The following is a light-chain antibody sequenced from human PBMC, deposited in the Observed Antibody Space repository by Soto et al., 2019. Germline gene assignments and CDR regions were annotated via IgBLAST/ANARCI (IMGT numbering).Light chain of an antibody. J-gene: IGKJ1*01. CDR3: QHYNGYSEA. V-gene: IGKV1-5*03. Sequence: IQMTQTPSTLSSSIGDRVTITCWASQSISSWLAWYQQKPGKAPKLLIYKASSLESGVPSRFSGSGSGTEFTLTISSLQPDDFATYYCQHYNGYSEAFGQGTKVDIK. CDR2: KAS. CDR1: QSISSW.